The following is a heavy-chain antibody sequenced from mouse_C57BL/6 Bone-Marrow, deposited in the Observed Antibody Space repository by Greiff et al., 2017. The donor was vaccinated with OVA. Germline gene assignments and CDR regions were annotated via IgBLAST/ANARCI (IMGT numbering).Heavy chain of an antibody. CDR3: ARDKFAY. CDR2: ISYDGSN. Sequence: ESGPGLVKPSQSLSLTCSVTGYSITSGYYWNWIRQFPGNKLEWMGYISYDGSNNYNPSLKNRISITRDTSKNQFFLKLNSVTTEDTATYYCARDKFAYWGQGTLVTVSA. J-gene: IGHJ3*01. V-gene: IGHV3-6*01. CDR1: GYSITSGYY.